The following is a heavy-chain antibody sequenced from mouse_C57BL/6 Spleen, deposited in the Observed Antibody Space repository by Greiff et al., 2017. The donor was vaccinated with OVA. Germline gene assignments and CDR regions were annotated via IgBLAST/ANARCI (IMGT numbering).Heavy chain of an antibody. J-gene: IGHJ3*01. CDR1: GYAFTNYL. V-gene: IGHV1-54*01. Sequence: QVQLQQSGAELVRPGTSVKVSCKASGYAFTNYLIEWVKQRPGQGLEWIGVINPGSGGTNYNEKFKGKATLTADKSSSTAYMQLSSLTSEDSAVYVCARRLDGYYGFAYWGQGTLVTVSA. CDR2: INPGSGGT. CDR3: ARRLDGYYGFAY. D-gene: IGHD2-3*01.